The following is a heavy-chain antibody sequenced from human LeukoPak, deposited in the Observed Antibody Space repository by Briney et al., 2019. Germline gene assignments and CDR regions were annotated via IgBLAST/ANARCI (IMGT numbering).Heavy chain of an antibody. J-gene: IGHJ4*02. CDR2: NYYSGST. Sequence: SETLSLTCTVSGGSISRYYWSWIRQPPGKGLEWIGYNYYSGSTNYTPSLKSLVTISVDTSKNQFSLKLSSVTAADTAVYYCARFDTPAREAIAAAGPNWGQGTLVTVSS. CDR1: GGSISRYY. CDR3: ARFDTPAREAIAAAGPN. D-gene: IGHD6-13*01. V-gene: IGHV4-59*01.